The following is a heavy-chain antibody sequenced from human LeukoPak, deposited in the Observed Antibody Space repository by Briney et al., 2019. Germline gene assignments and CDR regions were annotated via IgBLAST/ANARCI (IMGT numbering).Heavy chain of an antibody. V-gene: IGHV3-48*01. CDR2: ISSSSSTI. CDR3: VRDRGTYRPIDY. CDR1: GFTFSSYN. J-gene: IGHJ4*02. D-gene: IGHD1-26*01. Sequence: PGGSLRLSCAASGFTFSSYNMNWVRQAPGKGLEWVSDISSSSSTIYYADSVKGRFTISRDNAKNSLYLQMNSLRAEDTAIYYCVRDRGTYRPIDYWGQGTLVTVSS.